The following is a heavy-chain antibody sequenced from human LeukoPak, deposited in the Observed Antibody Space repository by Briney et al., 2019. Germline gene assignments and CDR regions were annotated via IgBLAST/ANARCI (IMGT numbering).Heavy chain of an antibody. Sequence: GESLKISCKASGYSFTSYWIGWVRQMPGKGLEWMGIIDPSDSETRYTPSFQGQVTISVDKSLTTADLQWNSLRASDTAMYYCARQTAMGRSGDYWGQGTLVTVSS. CDR2: IDPSDSET. J-gene: IGHJ4*02. D-gene: IGHD5-18*01. CDR1: GYSFTSYW. V-gene: IGHV5-51*01. CDR3: ARQTAMGRSGDY.